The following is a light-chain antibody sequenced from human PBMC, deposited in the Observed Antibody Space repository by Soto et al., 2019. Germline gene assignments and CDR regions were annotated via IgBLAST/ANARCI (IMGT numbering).Light chain of an antibody. CDR1: QRVTNS. CDR3: QLGRDT. V-gene: IGKV3-11*01. CDR2: DVS. Sequence: EIVLTQSPATLSLSPGERATLSCRASQRVTNSLAWYQQKPGQAPRLLIYDVSNRATGIPARFSGSGSGTEFSLTSSSLEPEDFAVYYCQLGRDTFGQGTKLEIK. J-gene: IGKJ2*01.